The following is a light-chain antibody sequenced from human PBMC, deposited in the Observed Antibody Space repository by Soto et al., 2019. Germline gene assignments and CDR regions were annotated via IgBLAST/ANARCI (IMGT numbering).Light chain of an antibody. CDR1: QSVSSY. Sequence: EIVSTQSPATLSLSPGERATLSCRACQSVSSYLAWYQQKPGQAPRLLIYDASNRATGIPARFSGSGSGTDFTLTISSLEPEDFAVYYCQQRSNWPITFGQGTRLEIK. J-gene: IGKJ5*01. CDR2: DAS. CDR3: QQRSNWPIT. V-gene: IGKV3-11*01.